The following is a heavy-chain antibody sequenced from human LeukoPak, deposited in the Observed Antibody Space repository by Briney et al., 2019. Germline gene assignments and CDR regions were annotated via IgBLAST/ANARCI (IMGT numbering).Heavy chain of an antibody. D-gene: IGHD6-13*01. CDR3: ARDIEEAAAEGWFDL. CDR2: ISSSSSYI. V-gene: IGHV3-21*01. J-gene: IGHJ5*02. CDR1: GFTFSSYS. Sequence: GGSLLLSCAAAGFTFSSYSMNWVRPARGKGVGWGSSISSSSSYIYYADSVKGRFTISRDNAKNSLYLQMNSLRAEDTAVYYCARDIEEAAAEGWFDLWGQGTLVTVSS.